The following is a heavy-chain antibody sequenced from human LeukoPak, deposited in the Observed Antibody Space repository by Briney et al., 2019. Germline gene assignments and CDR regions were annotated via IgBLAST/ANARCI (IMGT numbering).Heavy chain of an antibody. V-gene: IGHV4-31*03. D-gene: IGHD5-12*01. CDR1: GGSISSGGYH. J-gene: IGHJ4*02. CDR2: IYYSGST. CDR3: ARARYSGYDFFYDIYFDY. Sequence: SQTLSLTCTVSGGSISSGGYHWSWIRQHPGKGLEWIGYIYYSGSTYYNPSLKSRVTISVDTSKNQFSLKLSSVTAADTAVYYCARARYSGYDFFYDIYFDYWGQGTLVTVSS.